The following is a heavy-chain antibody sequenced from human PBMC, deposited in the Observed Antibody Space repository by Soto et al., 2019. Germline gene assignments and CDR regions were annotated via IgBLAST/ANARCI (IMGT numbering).Heavy chain of an antibody. CDR2: ISSSSSYI. CDR3: AREWGSYDGSPAFDP. J-gene: IGHJ5*02. Sequence: GGSLRLSCAASGFTFSSYSMNWVRQAPGKGLEWVSSISSSSSYICYADSVKGRFTISRDNAKNSLYLQMNSLRAEDTAVYYCAREWGSYDGSPAFDPWGQGTLVTVSS. CDR1: GFTFSSYS. D-gene: IGHD3-22*01. V-gene: IGHV3-21*01.